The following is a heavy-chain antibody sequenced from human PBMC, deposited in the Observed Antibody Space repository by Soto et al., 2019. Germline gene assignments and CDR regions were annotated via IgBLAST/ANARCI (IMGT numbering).Heavy chain of an antibody. CDR2: SSASGRSR. D-gene: IGHD6-19*01. J-gene: IGHJ4*02. CDR1: GIEFSNYA. CDR3: AKDGNWLDAYFDV. Sequence: LRLSCVASGIEFSNYAMSWVRQAPGKGLEWVSISSASGRSRYHADPVKGRFTISRDNSKNTLYLHMTNLRAEDTAVYYCAKDGNWLDAYFDVWGQGTRVTVCS. V-gene: IGHV3-23*01.